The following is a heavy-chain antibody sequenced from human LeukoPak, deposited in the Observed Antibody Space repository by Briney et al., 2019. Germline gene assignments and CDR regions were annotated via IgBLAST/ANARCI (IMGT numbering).Heavy chain of an antibody. D-gene: IGHD2-15*01. CDR1: GGSISSSSYY. Sequence: PSETLSLTCTVSGGSISSSSYYWGWIRQPPGKGLEWIGSIYYSGSTYCNPSLKSRVTISVDTSKNQFSLKLSSVTAADTAVYYCARHPYCSGGSCYPRWYFDYWGQGTLVTVPS. CDR2: IYYSGST. V-gene: IGHV4-39*01. J-gene: IGHJ4*02. CDR3: ARHPYCSGGSCYPRWYFDY.